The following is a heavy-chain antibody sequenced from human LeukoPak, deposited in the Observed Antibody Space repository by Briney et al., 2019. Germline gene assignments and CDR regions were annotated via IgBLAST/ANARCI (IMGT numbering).Heavy chain of an antibody. V-gene: IGHV4-59*01. J-gene: IGHJ4*02. CDR2: IYYSDST. D-gene: IGHD2-8*01. CDR1: GASISSYY. Sequence: SETLSLTCTVSGASISSYYWSWIRQPPGKRLEYIGYIYYSDSTNYNPSLKSRVTISVDTSKNQSSLKLSSVTAADTAVYYCARGYCTNGVCYSPHFDYWGQGTLVTVSS. CDR3: ARGYCTNGVCYSPHFDY.